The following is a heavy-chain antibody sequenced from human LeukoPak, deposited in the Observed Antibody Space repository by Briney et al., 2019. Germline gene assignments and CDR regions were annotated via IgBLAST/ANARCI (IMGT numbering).Heavy chain of an antibody. Sequence: ASVKVSCKASGYTFTSYYMHWVRQAPGQGLEWMGIINPSGGSTSYAQKLQGRVTMTRDTSTSTVYMELSSLRSEDTAVYYCARGPPYSSGWSHTFDYWGQGTLVTVSS. V-gene: IGHV1-46*01. D-gene: IGHD6-19*01. CDR3: ARGPPYSSGWSHTFDY. J-gene: IGHJ4*02. CDR1: GYTFTSYY. CDR2: INPSGGST.